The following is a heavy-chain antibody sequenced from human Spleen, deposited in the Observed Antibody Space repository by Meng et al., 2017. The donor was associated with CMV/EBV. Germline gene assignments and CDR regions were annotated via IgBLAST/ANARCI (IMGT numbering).Heavy chain of an antibody. Sequence: YTFISYYIHWVRQAPGQGLEWMAMINPSGGSTTFAHKFQGRLTMTTDTSTSTAHMELSNLRSDDTAVYYCARDQISVSGLSYYFDFWGQGTLVTVSS. D-gene: IGHD6-19*01. CDR2: INPSGGST. CDR1: YTFISYY. CDR3: ARDQISVSGLSYYFDF. J-gene: IGHJ4*02. V-gene: IGHV1-46*01.